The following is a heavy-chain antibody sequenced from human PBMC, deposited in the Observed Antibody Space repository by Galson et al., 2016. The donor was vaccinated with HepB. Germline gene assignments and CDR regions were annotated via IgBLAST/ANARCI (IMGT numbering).Heavy chain of an antibody. CDR3: VKDFYGSGSYFSVGHDH. V-gene: IGHV3-23*01. J-gene: IGHJ4*02. D-gene: IGHD3-10*01. CDR2: IKGGGASP. Sequence: SLRLSCAASGFTFSDAWMNWVRQAPGKGPEWVSSIKGGGASPKYADSVTGRFTTSRDNTHNTLHLQMNSLRAEDTAVYYCVKDFYGSGSYFSVGHDHWGQGTLVTVSA. CDR1: GFTFSDAW.